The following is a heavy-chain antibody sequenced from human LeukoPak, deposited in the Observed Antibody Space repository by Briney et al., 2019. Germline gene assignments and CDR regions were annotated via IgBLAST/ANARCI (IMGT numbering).Heavy chain of an antibody. CDR1: GGSISSYY. Sequence: SETLSLTSTVSGGSISSYYWSSIRPPPGKGLEWIGYIYYSGSTNYHPPLKSPVAISVDTAKNQFSLKLSSVTAADTAVYYCAREGGSSSWYFDYWGQGTLVTVSS. D-gene: IGHD6-13*01. J-gene: IGHJ4*02. CDR2: IYYSGST. CDR3: AREGGSSSWYFDY. V-gene: IGHV4-59*01.